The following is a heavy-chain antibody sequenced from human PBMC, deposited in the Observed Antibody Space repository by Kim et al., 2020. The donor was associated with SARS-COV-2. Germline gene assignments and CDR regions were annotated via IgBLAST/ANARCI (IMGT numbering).Heavy chain of an antibody. Sequence: GGSLRLSCAASGFPFSDYPMHWVRQAPGKGLEWVAFMAFDGSIKHYADSVKDRFTISRDNSKNTLYLRLNNLRPDDTAIYYCARDSDDSGSYLDYWGQGTVVSVSS. V-gene: IGHV3-30-3*01. D-gene: IGHD3-10*01. CDR1: GFPFSDYP. CDR2: MAFDGSIK. J-gene: IGHJ4*02. CDR3: ARDSDDSGSYLDY.